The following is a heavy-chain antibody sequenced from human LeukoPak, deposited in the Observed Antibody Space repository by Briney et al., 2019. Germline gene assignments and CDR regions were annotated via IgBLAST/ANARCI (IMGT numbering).Heavy chain of an antibody. J-gene: IGHJ4*02. CDR2: IHYSGST. CDR1: GGSISSSSYY. V-gene: IGHV4-39*01. D-gene: IGHD3-22*01. Sequence: SESLSLTCTVSGGSISSSSYYWGWIRHPPGKGLEWIGSIHYSGSTYYNPSLKSRVTISVDTSKNQFSLTLSSVTAADTAVYYCARNYDSSGYFSFDYWGQGTLVTVSS. CDR3: ARNYDSSGYFSFDY.